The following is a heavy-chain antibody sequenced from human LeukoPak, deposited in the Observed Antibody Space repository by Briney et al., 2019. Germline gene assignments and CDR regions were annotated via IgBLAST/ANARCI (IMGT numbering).Heavy chain of an antibody. CDR3: ARAEGSGSSFDY. D-gene: IGHD3-10*01. Sequence: PGGSLRLSCVASGFPFRSFSMNWVRQAPGKGLEWVSSISSSSTYIYYADSVKGRFTISIDNAKNSLYLQMNSLRVEDTAVYYCARAEGSGSSFDYWGQGTLVIVSS. J-gene: IGHJ4*02. CDR1: GFPFRSFS. CDR2: ISSSSTYI. V-gene: IGHV3-21*01.